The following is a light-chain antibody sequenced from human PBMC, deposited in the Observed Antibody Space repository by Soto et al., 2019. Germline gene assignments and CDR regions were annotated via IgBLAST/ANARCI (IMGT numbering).Light chain of an antibody. Sequence: QSVLTQPPSASGSPGQSVTISCTGTKNDIGVYDFVSWYQHHPGKAPRLIIYEVVQRPSGVPDRFSGSKSGNTASLTVSGLQAADEADYYCAAWDDTLGGFYVFGTGTKVTVL. CDR1: KNDIGVYDF. CDR3: AAWDDTLGGFYV. V-gene: IGLV2-8*01. J-gene: IGLJ1*01. CDR2: EVV.